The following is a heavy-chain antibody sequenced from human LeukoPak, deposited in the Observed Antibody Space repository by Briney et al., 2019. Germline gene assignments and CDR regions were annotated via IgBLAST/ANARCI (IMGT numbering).Heavy chain of an antibody. D-gene: IGHD4-11*01. CDR2: IYYSGST. CDR3: ARHSMTYSNSYFDY. V-gene: IGHV4-59*08. Sequence: SETLSPTCTISGGSISSYYWSWIRQPPGKGLEWSGYIYYSGSTNYNPSLKSRVTISVDTSKNQFSLKLSSVTAADTAVYYCARHSMTYSNSYFDYWGQGTLVTVSS. CDR1: GGSISSYY. J-gene: IGHJ4*02.